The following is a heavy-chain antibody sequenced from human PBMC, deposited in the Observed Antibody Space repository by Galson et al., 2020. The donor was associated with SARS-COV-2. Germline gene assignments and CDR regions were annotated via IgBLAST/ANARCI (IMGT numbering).Heavy chain of an antibody. D-gene: IGHD3-22*01. V-gene: IGHV3-74*01. CDR2: INSAGGST. Sequence: GGSLRLSCAASGFTFRTYWMHWVRQAPGKGLVWVSRINSAGGSTDYADSVKGRFTISRDNAKNTLYLQMNSLRAEDTAVYYCAKEYYYDSSGPLDAFDIWGQGTMVTVSS. J-gene: IGHJ3*02. CDR3: AKEYYYDSSGPLDAFDI. CDR1: GFTFRTYW.